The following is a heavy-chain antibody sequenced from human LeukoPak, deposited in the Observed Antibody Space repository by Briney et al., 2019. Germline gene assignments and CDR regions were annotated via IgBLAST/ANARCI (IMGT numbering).Heavy chain of an antibody. CDR2: IKQDGSEK. V-gene: IGHV3-7*01. J-gene: IGHJ4*02. D-gene: IGHD1-14*01. CDR1: GFTLSSYW. CDR3: AGADNDY. Sequence: GGSLRLSCAASGFTLSSYWMSWVRQAPGKGLEWVANIKQDGSEKYYVDSVKGRFTISRDNAKNSLYLQMNSLRAEDTAVYYCAGADNDYWGQGTLVTVSS.